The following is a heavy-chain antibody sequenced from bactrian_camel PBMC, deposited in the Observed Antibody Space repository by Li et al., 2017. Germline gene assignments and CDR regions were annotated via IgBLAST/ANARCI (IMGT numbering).Heavy chain of an antibody. Sequence: VQLVESGGGLVQPGGSLRLSCAASGFTLSSYRMRWVHQAPGKGLEWVLVINSGGGSTYYADSVKGRFTISRDNAKNTLYLQMNSLKPEDTAMNYCAGDRGDWYYSDYAPLVCWGQGTQVTV. CDR2: INSGGGST. CDR3: AGDRGDWYYSDYAPLVC. D-gene: IGHD4*01. V-gene: IGHV3S40*01. CDR1: GFTLSSYR. J-gene: IGHJ4*01.